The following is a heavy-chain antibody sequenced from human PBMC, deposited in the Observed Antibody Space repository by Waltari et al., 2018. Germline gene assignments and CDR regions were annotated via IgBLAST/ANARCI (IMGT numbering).Heavy chain of an antibody. CDR1: GFTFSSGG. CDR3: ARDGISSTQSGDFDY. V-gene: IGHV3-21*01. Sequence: EVRLVESGGGLVKPGGSLRLSCAASGFTFSSGGMNWVSQAPGKGVGWVHAISVLSKYTYYAESVKCRFTISRDKAKNALDVQMNSLRDEDTAVYCCARDGISSTQSGDFDYWGQGVLVTVSS. CDR2: ISVLSKYT. J-gene: IGHJ4*02. D-gene: IGHD6-13*01.